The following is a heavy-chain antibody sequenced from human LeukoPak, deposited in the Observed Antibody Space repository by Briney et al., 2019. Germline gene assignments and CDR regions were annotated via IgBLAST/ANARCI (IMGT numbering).Heavy chain of an antibody. CDR1: GFAFISSA. V-gene: IGHV1-58*02. J-gene: IGHJ5*02. D-gene: IGHD3-22*01. CDR3: VADPDYDRSGPPRWFDP. CDR2: IVVGSGNT. Sequence: ASVKVSCKASGFAFISSAMQWVRQARGQRLEWIGWIVVGSGNTNYAQKFQERVTITRDMSTSTAYMELSSLRSEDTAVYYCVADPDYDRSGPPRWFDPWGQGTLASVSS.